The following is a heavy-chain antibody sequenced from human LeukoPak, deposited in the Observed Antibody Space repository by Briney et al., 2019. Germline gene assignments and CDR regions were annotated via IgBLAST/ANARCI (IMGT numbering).Heavy chain of an antibody. CDR3: ARGRYRYSYDY. V-gene: IGHV1-2*02. CDR2: IRPTDGAT. J-gene: IGHJ4*02. Sequence: ASVRVSCKASGYIFTDHFSHWVRQAPGQGLEWMGWIRPTDGATKVAQKFQGRVTLTRDTSISTVYMEMSGLRFDDTAMYYCARGRYRYSYDYWGQGTLVTVSS. D-gene: IGHD1-26*01. CDR1: GYIFTDHF.